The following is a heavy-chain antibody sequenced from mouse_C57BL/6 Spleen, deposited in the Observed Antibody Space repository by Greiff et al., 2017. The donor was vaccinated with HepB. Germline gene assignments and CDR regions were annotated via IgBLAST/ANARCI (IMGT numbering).Heavy chain of an antibody. Sequence: VQLQQSGAELVRPGSSVKLSCKASGYTFTSYWMDWVKQRPGQGLEWIGNIYPSDSETHYNQKFKDKATLTVDKSSSTAYMQLSSLTSEDSAVYYCARYSNYPMDYWGQGTSVTVSS. CDR3: ARYSNYPMDY. J-gene: IGHJ4*01. CDR1: GYTFTSYW. D-gene: IGHD2-5*01. V-gene: IGHV1-61*01. CDR2: IYPSDSET.